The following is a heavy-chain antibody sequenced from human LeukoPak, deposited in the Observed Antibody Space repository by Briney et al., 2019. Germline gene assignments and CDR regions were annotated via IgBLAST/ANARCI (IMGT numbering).Heavy chain of an antibody. V-gene: IGHV1-69*13. Sequence: ASVKVSCKASGYTFTGYYMHWVRQAPGQGLEWMGGIIPIFGTANYAQKFQGRVTITADESTSTAYMELSSLRSEDTAVYYCARGAECSSTSCYANYYYYMDVWGKGTTVTISS. CDR3: ARGAECSSTSCYANYYYYMDV. CDR2: IIPIFGTA. D-gene: IGHD2-2*01. J-gene: IGHJ6*03. CDR1: GYTFTGYY.